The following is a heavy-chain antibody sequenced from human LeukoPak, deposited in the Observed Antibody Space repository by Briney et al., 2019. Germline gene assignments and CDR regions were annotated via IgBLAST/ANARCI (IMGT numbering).Heavy chain of an antibody. CDR1: GDPISRGDYY. CDR3: ARWDGRHDYSNSYFDY. J-gene: IGHJ4*02. CDR2: IYYSGRT. V-gene: IGHV4-30-4*01. Sequence: SQTLSLACTVSGDPISRGDYYWSWIRQPPGKGLEWIGYIYYSGRTYYHPSLKSRVTLSVDTSKNQFSLKLSSVTAADTAVYYCARWDGRHDYSNSYFDYSGQGTLVTVSS. D-gene: IGHD4-11*01.